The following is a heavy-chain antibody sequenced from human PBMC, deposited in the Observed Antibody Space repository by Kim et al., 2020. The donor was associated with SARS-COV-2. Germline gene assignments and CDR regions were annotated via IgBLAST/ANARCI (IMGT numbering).Heavy chain of an antibody. D-gene: IGHD6-19*01. CDR1: GFTFSSYD. V-gene: IGHV3-13*01. J-gene: IGHJ6*04. CDR3: ARASRGSGWYYYYGMDV. Sequence: GGSLRLSCAASGFTFSSYDMHWVRQATGKGLEWVSAIGTAGDTYYPGSVKGRFTISRENAKNSLYLQMNSLRAGDTAVYYCARASRGSGWYYYYGMDVWGKGTTVTVSS. CDR2: IGTAGDT.